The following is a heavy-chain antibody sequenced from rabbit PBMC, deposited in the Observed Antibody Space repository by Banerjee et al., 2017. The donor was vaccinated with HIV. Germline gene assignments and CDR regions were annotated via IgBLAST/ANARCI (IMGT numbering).Heavy chain of an antibody. CDR2: IYTGSGTT. D-gene: IGHD4-2*01. CDR3: GRCRAGSSDWLDL. J-gene: IGHJ5*01. Sequence: QEQLVESGGGLVQPEGSLTLTCTASGFSFSSSYYMYWVRQAPGKGLEWIGCIYTGSGTTYYASWVNGRFTISKTSSTTMTLQMTSLTAADTATYFCGRCRAGSSDWLDLWGQGTLVTVS. CDR1: GFSFSSSYY. V-gene: IGHV1S45*01.